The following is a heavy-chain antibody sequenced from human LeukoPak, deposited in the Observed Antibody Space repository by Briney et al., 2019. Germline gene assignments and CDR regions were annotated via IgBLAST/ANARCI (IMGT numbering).Heavy chain of an antibody. CDR2: IYSGIT. CDR3: ARGRFEHYFDY. J-gene: IGHJ4*02. V-gene: IGHV3-53*01. D-gene: IGHD3-10*01. CDR1: VFTVTSNS. Sequence: PGGSLRLSCTVTVFTVTSNSMSWVRQAPGKGLEWVSFIYSGITHYSDSVKGRITISRDNSKNTLYLQMNSLRAEDTAVYYCARGRFEHYFDYWGQGTLVTVSS.